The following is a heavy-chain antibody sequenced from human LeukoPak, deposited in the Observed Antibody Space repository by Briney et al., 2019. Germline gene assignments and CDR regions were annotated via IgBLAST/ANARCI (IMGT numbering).Heavy chain of an antibody. CDR3: ARVAVEMASWLDP. V-gene: IGHV1-2*02. Sequence: SSVTLSCKASGYIFTGYHIHWVRLAPGQGVEWMGWIYPNRGGTNYAQRFQGRVTMTRDTSITTVYMELSRLTSDDTAVYYCARVAVEMASWLDPWGNGTLGPVSS. J-gene: IGHJ5*02. CDR2: IYPNRGGT. D-gene: IGHD5-24*01. CDR1: GYIFTGYH.